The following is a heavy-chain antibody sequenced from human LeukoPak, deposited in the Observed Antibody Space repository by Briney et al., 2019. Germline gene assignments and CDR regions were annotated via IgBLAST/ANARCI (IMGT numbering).Heavy chain of an antibody. CDR1: GFTFSSYW. V-gene: IGHV3-7*01. D-gene: IGHD3-10*01. J-gene: IGHJ4*02. CDR2: IKQDGSEK. Sequence: PGGSLRLSCAASGFTFSSYWMSWVRQAPGKGLEWVANIKQDGSEKYYVDSVKGRFTISRDNAKNSLYLQMNSLRADDTAMYYCARHSSGSYYTYWGQGTLVTVSS. CDR3: ARHSSGSYYTY.